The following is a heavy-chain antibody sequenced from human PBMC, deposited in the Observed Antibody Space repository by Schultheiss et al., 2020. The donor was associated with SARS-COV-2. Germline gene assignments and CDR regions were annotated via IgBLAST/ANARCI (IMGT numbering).Heavy chain of an antibody. CDR2: IYTSGNT. Sequence: SETLSLTCTVSGDSISSFYWSWIRQPPGKGLEWIGHIYTSGNTNYNPSLKSRVTMSVDTSKDQFSLKLSSVTAADTAVYYCARVRVTAMAHEFDYWGQGTLVTVSS. CDR3: ARVRVTAMAHEFDY. J-gene: IGHJ4*02. V-gene: IGHV4-4*07. CDR1: GDSISSFY. D-gene: IGHD5-18*01.